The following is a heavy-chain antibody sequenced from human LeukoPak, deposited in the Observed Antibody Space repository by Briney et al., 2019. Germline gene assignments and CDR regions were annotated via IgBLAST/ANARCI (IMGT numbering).Heavy chain of an antibody. CDR2: IWYDGSNK. D-gene: IGHD3-22*01. V-gene: IGHV3-33*01. CDR1: GXTFSSYG. Sequence: PGRSLRLSCAASGXTFSSYGMHWVRQAPGKGREWVAVIWYDGSNKYYADSVKGRFTISRDNSKNTLYLQMNSLRAEDTAVYYCASGTYYYDSSGYLDYWGQGTLVTVSS. CDR3: ASGTYYYDSSGYLDY. J-gene: IGHJ4*02.